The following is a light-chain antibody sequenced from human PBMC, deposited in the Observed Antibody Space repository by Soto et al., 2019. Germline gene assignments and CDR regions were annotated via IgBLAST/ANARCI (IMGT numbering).Light chain of an antibody. Sequence: IVLTQSPAILALSPGDRATLSCGASQSVYSSYLSWYQHKPGQAPRLLIHGASIRVTGIPDRFSGSGSGTDFTLTITRLEPEDFAVYYCQQYQSLTFGGGTKVDIK. CDR1: QSVYSSY. CDR3: QQYQSLT. V-gene: IGKV3-20*01. J-gene: IGKJ4*01. CDR2: GAS.